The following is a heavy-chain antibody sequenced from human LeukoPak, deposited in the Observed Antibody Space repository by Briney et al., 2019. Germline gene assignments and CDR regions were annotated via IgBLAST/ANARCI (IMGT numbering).Heavy chain of an antibody. CDR2: ISSSSSTI. J-gene: IGHJ4*02. V-gene: IGHV3-48*01. Sequence: GGSLRLSCAASGFTFSSYSMNWVRQAPGKGLEWVSYISSSSSTIYYADSVKGRFTISRDNAKNSLYLQMNSLRAEDMAVYYCVRFRVRGVIKGFDYWGQGTLVTVSS. D-gene: IGHD3-10*01. CDR3: VRFRVRGVIKGFDY. CDR1: GFTFSSYS.